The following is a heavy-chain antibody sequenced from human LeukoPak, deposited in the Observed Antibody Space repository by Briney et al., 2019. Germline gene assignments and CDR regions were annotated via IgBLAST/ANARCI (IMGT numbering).Heavy chain of an antibody. Sequence: ASVKVSCKASGYTFTSYDINWVRQATGQGLEWMGWMNPNSGNTGYAQKFRGRVTMIRNTSISTAYMEPSSLRSEDTAVYYCAVPRGDYYYYYGMDVWGQGTTVTVSS. J-gene: IGHJ6*02. D-gene: IGHD3-10*01. CDR2: MNPNSGNT. V-gene: IGHV1-8*01. CDR1: GYTFTSYD. CDR3: AVPRGDYYYYYGMDV.